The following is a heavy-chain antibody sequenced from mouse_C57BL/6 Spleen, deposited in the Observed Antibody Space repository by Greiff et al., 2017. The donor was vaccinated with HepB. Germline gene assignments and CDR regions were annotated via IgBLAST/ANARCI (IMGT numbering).Heavy chain of an antibody. CDR2: ISDGGSYT. CDR3: ARRTTPWYFDV. CDR1: GFTFSSYA. D-gene: IGHD1-1*01. V-gene: IGHV5-4*03. J-gene: IGHJ1*03. Sequence: EVQLQESGGGLVKPGGSLKLSCAASGFTFSSYAMSWVRQTPEKRLEWVATISDGGSYTYYPDNVKGRFTISRDNAKNNLYLQMSHLKSEDTAMYYCARRTTPWYFDVWGTGTTVTVSS.